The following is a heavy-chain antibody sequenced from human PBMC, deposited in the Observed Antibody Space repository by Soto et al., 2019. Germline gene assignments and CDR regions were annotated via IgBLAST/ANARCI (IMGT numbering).Heavy chain of an antibody. J-gene: IGHJ4*02. D-gene: IGHD1-26*01. CDR1: GFTFSSYG. CDR3: ARAQNSSGNYYPFDY. Sequence: PGGSLRLSCAAPGFTFSSYGMHWVRQAPGKGLECVALIWSDGNNKYYADSVKGRFTVSRDNSKNTLYLQMNSLRAEDTAVYYCARAQNSSGNYYPFDYWGQGTLVTVSS. V-gene: IGHV3-33*01. CDR2: IWSDGNNK.